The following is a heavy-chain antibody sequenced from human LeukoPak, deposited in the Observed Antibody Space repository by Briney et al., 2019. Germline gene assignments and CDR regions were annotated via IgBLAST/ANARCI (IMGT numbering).Heavy chain of an antibody. CDR2: IYYSGRT. CDR1: GGSISSYY. J-gene: IGHJ6*03. Sequence: SETLSLTCTVSGGSISSYYWSWIRQPPGKGMEWIGYIYYSGRTYYNPPLKSRVTISVDTSQNQFSLKLSSVTAADTAVYYCARGGMYYDFWSGYSDYYYYMDVWGKGTTVTVSS. D-gene: IGHD3-3*01. V-gene: IGHV4-59*01. CDR3: ARGGMYYDFWSGYSDYYYYMDV.